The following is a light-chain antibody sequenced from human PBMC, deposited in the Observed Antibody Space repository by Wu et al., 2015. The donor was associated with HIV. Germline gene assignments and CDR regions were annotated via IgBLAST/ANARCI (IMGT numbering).Light chain of an antibody. J-gene: IGKJ4*01. CDR1: QTINNW. CDR3: QQYNSYSPLT. CDR2: KAS. V-gene: IGKV1-5*03. Sequence: DIQMTQSPSTLSAYVGDRVTITCRASQTINNWLAWYQQQPGKAPKLLIYKASSLESGVPSRFSGSGSGTEFTLTISSLQPDDFATYYCQQYNSYSPLTFGGGTKVEIK.